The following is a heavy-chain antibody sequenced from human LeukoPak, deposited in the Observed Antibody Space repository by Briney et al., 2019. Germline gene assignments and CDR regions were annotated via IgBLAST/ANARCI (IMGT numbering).Heavy chain of an antibody. CDR3: ARDLSSSWYGNWFDP. CDR1: GYTFTNYA. Sequence: GASVKVSCKASGYTFTNYAMHWVRQAPGQRLEWMGWINAGNGNTKYSQKFQGRVTITRDTSASTAYMELSSLRSEDTAVYYCARDLSSSWYGNWFDPWGQGTLVTVSS. J-gene: IGHJ5*02. CDR2: INAGNGNT. V-gene: IGHV1-3*01. D-gene: IGHD6-13*01.